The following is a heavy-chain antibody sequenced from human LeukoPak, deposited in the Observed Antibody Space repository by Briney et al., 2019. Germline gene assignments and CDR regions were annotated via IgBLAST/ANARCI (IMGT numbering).Heavy chain of an antibody. CDR1: GFTFSSYS. J-gene: IGHJ4*02. Sequence: QTGGSLRLSCAVSGFTFSSYSMNWVRQAPGKGLECVSIISDDSSFTYYLDSVKGRSTIFRDNSKNTLYLHMNSLKAEDTAVYYCAKGRCSGPGCDSFDYWGQGTLVTVSS. CDR2: ISDDSSFT. D-gene: IGHD5-12*01. V-gene: IGHV3-23*01. CDR3: AKGRCSGPGCDSFDY.